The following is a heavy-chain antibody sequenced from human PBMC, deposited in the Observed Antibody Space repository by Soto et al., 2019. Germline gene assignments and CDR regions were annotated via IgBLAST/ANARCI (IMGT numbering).Heavy chain of an antibody. J-gene: IGHJ5*02. D-gene: IGHD3-3*02. Sequence: QVQLVQPGAEVRKPGASVKVSCKASGDIFTNFDFNWVRQATGQGLEWIGWMRANSGDTGHDQKFQGRVSMTRDTSMSTAYMELSNLRAEDTAVYYCARYIYGQGFKAWGQGTLVFVSS. V-gene: IGHV1-8*01. CDR2: MRANSGDT. CDR3: ARYIYGQGFKA. CDR1: GDIFTNFD.